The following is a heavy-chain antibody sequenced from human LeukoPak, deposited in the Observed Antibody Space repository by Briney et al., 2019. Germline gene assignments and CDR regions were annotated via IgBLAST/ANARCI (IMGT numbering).Heavy chain of an antibody. D-gene: IGHD3-3*01. CDR1: GFTFSSYA. CDR3: AKANLYHFWSGPYYFDF. Sequence: GGSLRLSCAASGFTFSSYAFTWVRQAPGKGLEWVSGMGDSGGTTYDADSVEGRFTISRDNSKNTLYLEMSNLRAEDTAVYYCAKANLYHFWSGPYYFDFWGQGTLVTVSS. J-gene: IGHJ4*02. CDR2: MGDSGGTT. V-gene: IGHV3-23*01.